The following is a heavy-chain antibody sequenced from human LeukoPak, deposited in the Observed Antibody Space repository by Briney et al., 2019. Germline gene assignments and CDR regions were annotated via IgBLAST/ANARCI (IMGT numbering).Heavy chain of an antibody. CDR3: ARELYSDTGGYFLERPYYGINV. CDR1: GFTFSTYS. Sequence: PGGSLRLSCAASGFTFSTYSMNWVRQAPGKGLEWVSSISSSSTYIYYADSVKGRFTISRDDARNSLYLQMSSLRAEDTAVYYCARELYSDTGGYFLERPYYGINVWGQGTTVTVSS. J-gene: IGHJ6*02. D-gene: IGHD3-22*01. CDR2: ISSSSTYI. V-gene: IGHV3-21*01.